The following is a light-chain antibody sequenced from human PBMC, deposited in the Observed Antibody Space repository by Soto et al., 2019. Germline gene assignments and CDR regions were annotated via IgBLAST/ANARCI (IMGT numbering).Light chain of an antibody. V-gene: IGLV2-14*01. CDR3: SSYRSTPTTYV. J-gene: IGLJ1*01. Sequence: QSALTQPASVSGSPGQSITISCTGTISDVGTYNYVSWYQQHPGKAPKLIIYEVNNRPSGVSTRFSGSKSGNTASLSISGLQAEDEADYYCSSYRSTPTTYVLGNGTKVTV. CDR1: ISDVGTYNY. CDR2: EVN.